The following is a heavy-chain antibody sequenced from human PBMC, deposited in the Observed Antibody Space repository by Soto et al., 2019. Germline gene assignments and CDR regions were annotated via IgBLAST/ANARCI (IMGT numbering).Heavy chain of an antibody. CDR2: ISWNSGSI. V-gene: IGHV3-9*01. D-gene: IGHD3-22*01. CDR3: AKDEYYYDSSGLFDY. CDR1: GFTFDDYA. Sequence: EVQLVESGGGLVQPGRSLRLSCAASGFTFDDYAMHWVRQAPGKGLEGVSGISWNSGSIGYADSVKGRFTISRDNAKNSLYLQMNSLRAEDTALYYCAKDEYYYDSSGLFDYWGQGTLVTVSS. J-gene: IGHJ4*02.